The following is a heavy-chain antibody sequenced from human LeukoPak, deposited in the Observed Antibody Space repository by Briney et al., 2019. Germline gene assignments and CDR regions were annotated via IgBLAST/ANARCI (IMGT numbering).Heavy chain of an antibody. CDR3: ARIPIVVVPDNWFDP. CDR1: GFRFGDYW. V-gene: IGHV3-21*01. CDR2: ISSSSSYI. J-gene: IGHJ5*02. Sequence: GGSLRLSCAASGFRFGDYWMNWVRQAPGKGLEWVSSISSSSSYIYYADSVKGRFTISRDNAKNSLYLQMNSLRAEDTAVYYCARIPIVVVPDNWFDPWGQGTLVTVSS. D-gene: IGHD2-2*01.